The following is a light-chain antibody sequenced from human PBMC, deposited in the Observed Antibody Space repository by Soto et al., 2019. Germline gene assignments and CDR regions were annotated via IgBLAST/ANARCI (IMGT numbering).Light chain of an antibody. CDR1: QSVPRN. J-gene: IGKJ5*01. V-gene: IGKV3-20*01. Sequence: EIVLTQSPGTLSLSPVERATPSCRASQSVPRNLAWYQQRPGQAPRLLIYGASSRPTGIPDRFSGSGSGTDFTLTISRLEPEDFAVYYCQQYGSSSTFGQGTRLEIK. CDR2: GAS. CDR3: QQYGSSST.